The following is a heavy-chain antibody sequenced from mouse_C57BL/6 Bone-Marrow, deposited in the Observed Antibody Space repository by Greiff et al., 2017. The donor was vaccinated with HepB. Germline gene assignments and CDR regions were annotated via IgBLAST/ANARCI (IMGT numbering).Heavy chain of an antibody. Sequence: DVKLVESGGGLVQPGGSLKLSCAASGFTFSDYGMAWVRQAPRKGPEWVAFISNLAYSIYYADTVTGRFTISRENAKNTLYLEMSSLRSEDTAMYYCARLDWLLHYAMDYWGQGTSVTVSS. CDR1: GFTFSDYG. J-gene: IGHJ4*01. D-gene: IGHD2-3*01. CDR3: ARLDWLLHYAMDY. V-gene: IGHV5-15*01. CDR2: ISNLAYSI.